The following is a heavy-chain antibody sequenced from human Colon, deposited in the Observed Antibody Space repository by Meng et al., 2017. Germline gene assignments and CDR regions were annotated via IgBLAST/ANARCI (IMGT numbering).Heavy chain of an antibody. J-gene: IGHJ4*02. CDR3: ARHGGYYQDF. V-gene: IGHV4-31*03. D-gene: IGHD4-23*01. CDR2: IDHRGSA. CDR1: GGSISGGSYY. Sequence: QVQLLESGPGLVQPSQTLSLTGTVSGGSISGGSYYWSWIRQLPGKGLEWIGQIDHRGSAYYRPSLNSRVTMSLDKSRNQFSLRLTSVTAADTAVYYCARHGGYYQDFWGQGTLVTVSS.